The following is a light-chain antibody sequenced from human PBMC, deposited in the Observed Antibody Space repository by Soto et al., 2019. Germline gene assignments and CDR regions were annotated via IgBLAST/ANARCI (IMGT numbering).Light chain of an antibody. CDR1: QSVSSN. CDR2: GAS. J-gene: IGKJ1*01. V-gene: IGKV3-15*01. CDR3: QQYNNWPRT. Sequence: ETVMTQSPATPSVSSTERATLSCRASQSVSSNLAWYQQKPGQAPRLLIYGASTRATGIPARFSGSGSGTEFTLTISSLQSEDFAVYYCQQYNNWPRTFGQGTKVDI.